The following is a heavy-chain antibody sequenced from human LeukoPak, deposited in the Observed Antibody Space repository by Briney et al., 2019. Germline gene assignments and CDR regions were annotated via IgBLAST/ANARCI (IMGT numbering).Heavy chain of an antibody. CDR3: ASDYYDSSGSLGTFDY. V-gene: IGHV4-59*08. CDR1: GGSISSYC. J-gene: IGHJ4*02. Sequence: SETLSLTCTVSGGSISSYCWSWIRQPPGKGLEWIGYIYYSGSTNYNPSLKSRVTISVDTSKNQFSLKLSSVTAADTAVYYCASDYYDSSGSLGTFDYWGQGTLVTVSS. D-gene: IGHD3-22*01. CDR2: IYYSGST.